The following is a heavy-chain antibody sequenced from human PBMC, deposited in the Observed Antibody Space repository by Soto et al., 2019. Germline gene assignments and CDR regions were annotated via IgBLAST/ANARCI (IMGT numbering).Heavy chain of an antibody. CDR2: ISSGSTYI. V-gene: IGHV3-21*01. CDR3: ARDTNDYGDYGVDD. D-gene: IGHD4-17*01. Sequence: GGSLRLSCAASGFTFSSYSMNWVRQAPGKGLEWVSSISSGSTYIYYADSVKGRFTISRDNAKNSLYLQMNSLRAEDTAVYYCARDTNDYGDYGVDDSGQGTLVTVSS. J-gene: IGHJ4*02. CDR1: GFTFSSYS.